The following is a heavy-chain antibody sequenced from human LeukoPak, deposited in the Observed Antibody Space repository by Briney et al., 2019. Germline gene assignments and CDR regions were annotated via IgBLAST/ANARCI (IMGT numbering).Heavy chain of an antibody. CDR1: GFTCSCYG. V-gene: IGHV3-30*02. CDR2: IRYDGSNE. J-gene: IGHJ4*02. CDR3: AKDCDIYGSGNFYTCIDY. D-gene: IGHD3-10*01. Sequence: PGGSLRLSCAASGFTCSCYGVHWVRQAPGKGLEWVAFIRYDGSNEYYEDSVKGRFTISRDNSKNTLYLQMNSLRAEDTAVYLCAKDCDIYGSGNFYTCIDYWGQGTLVTVSS.